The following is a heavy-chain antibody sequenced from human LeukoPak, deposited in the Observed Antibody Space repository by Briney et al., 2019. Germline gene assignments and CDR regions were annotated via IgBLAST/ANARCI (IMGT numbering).Heavy chain of an antibody. V-gene: IGHV3-74*01. Sequence: PGGSLRLSCAASGFSFSSNWMHWVRQAPGKGLVWVSRINYDGRSTSYADSVKGRFTVSRDNAKNTLYLQMNSPRAEDTAVYYCARDYYGSGGYYPWGQGTLVTVSS. J-gene: IGHJ4*02. CDR1: GFSFSSNW. CDR2: INYDGRST. D-gene: IGHD3-10*01. CDR3: ARDYYGSGGYYP.